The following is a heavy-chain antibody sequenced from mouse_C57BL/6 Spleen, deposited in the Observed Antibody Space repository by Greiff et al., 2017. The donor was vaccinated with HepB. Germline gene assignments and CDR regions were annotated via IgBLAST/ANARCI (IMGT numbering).Heavy chain of an antibody. Sequence: QVQLQQSGPELVKPGASVKISCKASGYAFSSSWMNWVKQRPGKGLEWIGRIYPGDGDTNYNGKFKGKATLTADKSSSTAYMQLSSLTSEDSAVYFCASSSYEGFAYWGQGTLVTVSA. CDR3: ASSSYEGFAY. V-gene: IGHV1-82*01. D-gene: IGHD1-1*01. CDR1: GYAFSSSW. J-gene: IGHJ3*01. CDR2: IYPGDGDT.